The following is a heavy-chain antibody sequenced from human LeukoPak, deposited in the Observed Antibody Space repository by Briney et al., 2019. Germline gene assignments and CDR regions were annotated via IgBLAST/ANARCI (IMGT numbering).Heavy chain of an antibody. CDR3: ARGGYDILTGAENWFDP. D-gene: IGHD3-9*01. J-gene: IGHJ5*02. V-gene: IGHV3-30*14. Sequence: GRSLRLSCAASGFTFSSYAMHWVRQAPGKGLEWVAVISYDGSNTYYADSVKGRFTISRDNSKNTLYLQMNSLRAEDTAVYYCARGGYDILTGAENWFDPWGQGTLVTVSS. CDR2: ISYDGSNT. CDR1: GFTFSSYA.